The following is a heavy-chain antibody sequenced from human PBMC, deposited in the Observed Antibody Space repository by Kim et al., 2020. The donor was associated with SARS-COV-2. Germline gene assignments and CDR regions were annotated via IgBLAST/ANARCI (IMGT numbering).Heavy chain of an antibody. D-gene: IGHD3-10*01. J-gene: IGHJ4*02. Sequence: SRVTISVDTSKNQFSLKLSSVTAADTAVYYCAREWVTMVRGVIITGYFDYWGQGTLVTVSS. CDR3: AREWVTMVRGVIITGYFDY. V-gene: IGHV4-31*02.